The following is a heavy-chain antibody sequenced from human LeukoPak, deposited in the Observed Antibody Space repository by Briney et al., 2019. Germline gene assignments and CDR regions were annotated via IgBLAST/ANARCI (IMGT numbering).Heavy chain of an antibody. V-gene: IGHV4-61*02. D-gene: IGHD1-26*01. Sequence: SETLSLTCTVSGGSISSGSYYWSWIRQPAGKGLEWIGRIYTSGSTNYNPSLKSRVTISVDTSNNQFSLKLSSVTAADTAVYYCARELGYSGSYRDAFDIWGQGTMVTVSS. CDR3: ARELGYSGSYRDAFDI. J-gene: IGHJ3*02. CDR2: IYTSGST. CDR1: GGSISSGSYY.